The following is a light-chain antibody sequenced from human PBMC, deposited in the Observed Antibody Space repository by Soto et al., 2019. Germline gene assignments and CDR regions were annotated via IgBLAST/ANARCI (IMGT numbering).Light chain of an antibody. Sequence: DIQMTQSPSTLSASVGDRVTITCRASQSISSWLAWYQQKPGKAPQLLNYKASRLESGVPSRFSGGASGREFSLTISSLQPDDFATYYCQHYNSDSPWTFGRGTKVDIK. CDR2: KAS. J-gene: IGKJ1*01. CDR3: QHYNSDSPWT. CDR1: QSISSW. V-gene: IGKV1-5*03.